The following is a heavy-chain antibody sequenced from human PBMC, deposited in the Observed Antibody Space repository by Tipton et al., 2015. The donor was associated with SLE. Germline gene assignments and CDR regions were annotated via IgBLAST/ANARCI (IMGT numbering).Heavy chain of an antibody. CDR1: GGSISSSSYY. Sequence: TLSLTCTVSGGSISSSSYYWGWIRQPPGKGLEWIGSIYYSGSTYYNPSLKSRVTISVDTSKNQFSLKLSSVTAADTAVYYCARDLRGSGSYSHYYYGMDVWGQGTTVTVSS. CDR3: ARDLRGSGSYSHYYYGMDV. D-gene: IGHD3-10*01. J-gene: IGHJ6*02. V-gene: IGHV4-39*07. CDR2: IYYSGST.